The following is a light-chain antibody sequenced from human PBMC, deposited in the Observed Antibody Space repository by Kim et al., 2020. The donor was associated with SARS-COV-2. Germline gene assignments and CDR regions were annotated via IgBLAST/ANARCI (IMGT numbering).Light chain of an antibody. CDR1: QSISSY. Sequence: ASVGDRVTITCRASQSISSYLNWYQQKPGKAPKLLIYAASSLQSGVPSRFSGSGSGTDFTLTISSLQPEDFATYYCQQSYSTLMYTFGQGTKLEI. CDR3: QQSYSTLMYT. J-gene: IGKJ2*01. CDR2: AAS. V-gene: IGKV1-39*01.